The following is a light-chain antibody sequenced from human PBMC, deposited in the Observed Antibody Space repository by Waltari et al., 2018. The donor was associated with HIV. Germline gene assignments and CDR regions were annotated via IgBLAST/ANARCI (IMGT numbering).Light chain of an antibody. V-gene: IGLV1-36*01. Sequence: QSALTQPPSVSAAPRQRATIPCSGTRSTLAKNAAHWYRQFPGTTPTLLIYFDDLLSSGVSDRFSASKSDTSASLAISGLQSEDEADYYCAAWDDNLNAMLFGGGTRLTVL. CDR2: FDD. CDR3: AAWDDNLNAML. J-gene: IGLJ3*02. CDR1: RSTLAKNA.